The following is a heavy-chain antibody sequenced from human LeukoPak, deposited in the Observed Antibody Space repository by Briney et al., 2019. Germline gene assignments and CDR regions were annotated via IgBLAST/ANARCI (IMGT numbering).Heavy chain of an antibody. D-gene: IGHD2-2*01. Sequence: PGGSLRLSCSASGFTFTSYWMSWVRQAPGKGLEWVANIKHDGSDKSYVDSVRGRFTVSRDTAKNSLYLQMNSLRAEDTAVYYCVRSSDSCYRPRMCDFEIWGQGTMVTVSS. J-gene: IGHJ3*02. CDR1: GFTFTSYW. V-gene: IGHV3-7*05. CDR3: VRSSDSCYRPRMCDFEI. CDR2: IKHDGSDK.